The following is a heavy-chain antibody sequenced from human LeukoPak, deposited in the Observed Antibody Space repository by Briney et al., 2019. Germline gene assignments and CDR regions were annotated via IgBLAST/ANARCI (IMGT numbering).Heavy chain of an antibody. CDR2: IYHSGST. J-gene: IGHJ4*02. D-gene: IGHD4-17*01. Sequence: SETLSLTCAVSGGSISSGGYSWSWIRQPPGKGLEWIGYIYHSGSTYYNPSLKSRVTISVDRSKNQFSLKLSSVTAADTAVYYCARSPYGDHADDYWGQGTLVTVSS. V-gene: IGHV4-30-2*01. CDR1: GGSISSGGYS. CDR3: ARSPYGDHADDY.